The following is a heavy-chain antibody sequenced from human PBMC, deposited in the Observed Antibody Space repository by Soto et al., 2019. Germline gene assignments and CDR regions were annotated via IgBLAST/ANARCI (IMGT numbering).Heavy chain of an antibody. CDR3: ASSPYSSSSPFDY. V-gene: IGHV4-34*01. CDR1: GGSFSGYY. Sequence: KPSETLSLTCAVYGGSFSGYYWSWIRQPPGKGLEWIGEINHSGSTNYNPSLKSRVTISVDTSKNQFSLKLSSVTAADTAVYYCASSPYSSSSPFDYWGQGTLVTVSS. D-gene: IGHD6-6*01. J-gene: IGHJ4*02. CDR2: INHSGST.